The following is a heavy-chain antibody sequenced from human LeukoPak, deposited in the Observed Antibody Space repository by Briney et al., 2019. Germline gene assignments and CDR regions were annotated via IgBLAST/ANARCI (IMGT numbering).Heavy chain of an antibody. V-gene: IGHV3-53*05. J-gene: IGHJ4*02. CDR2: IYSGGST. Sequence: GGSLRLSCAASGFTVSSNYMSWVRQAPGKGLEWVSVIYSGGSTYYADSVKGRFTISRDNSKNTLYLQMNSLRAEDTAMYYCAKEGYYGSGTHYHFDYWGQGTLVTVSS. D-gene: IGHD3-10*01. CDR1: GFTVSSNY. CDR3: AKEGYYGSGTHYHFDY.